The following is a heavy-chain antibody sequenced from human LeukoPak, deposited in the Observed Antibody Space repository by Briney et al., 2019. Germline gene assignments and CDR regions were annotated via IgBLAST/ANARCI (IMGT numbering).Heavy chain of an antibody. V-gene: IGHV3-48*01. D-gene: IGHD6-19*01. CDR2: ISNSGSTV. Sequence: GGSLRLSCAASGFTFSVYGMNWVRQAPGKGLEWVSYISNSGSTVTYADSVKGRFTISRDNAKNSLYLQMSSLRVEDAAVYYCARVKWSSAWSGYWGQGVLVTVSS. J-gene: IGHJ4*02. CDR1: GFTFSVYG. CDR3: ARVKWSSAWSGY.